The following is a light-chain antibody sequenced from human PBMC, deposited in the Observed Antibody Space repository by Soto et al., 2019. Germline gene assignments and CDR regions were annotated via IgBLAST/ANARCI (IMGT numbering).Light chain of an antibody. CDR2: EVS. CDR3: SSYTISSTVV. Sequence: QSALTQPASVSGSPGQSITISCTGTSSDVGGYNYVYWYQQHPGKAPKLMIYEVSNRPSGVSNRFSGSKSGNTASLTISGLQAEEEADYYCSSYTISSTVVFGGGTKVTVL. J-gene: IGLJ2*01. CDR1: SSDVGGYNY. V-gene: IGLV2-14*01.